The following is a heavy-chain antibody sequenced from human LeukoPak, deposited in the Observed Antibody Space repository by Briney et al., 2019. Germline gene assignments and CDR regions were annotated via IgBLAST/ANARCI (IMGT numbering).Heavy chain of an antibody. CDR2: TVGSRPDT. D-gene: IGHD3-22*01. CDR3: ARWIHYYDSSGYNL. J-gene: IGHJ4*02. Sequence: PGGSLRLSCAASGFTFTNYAMSWVRQTPGKGLEWVAATVGSRPDTYHADSVKGRFTVSRDNSKDTLYLQMSSLSVDDRAVYYCARWIHYYDSSGYNLWGQGTLVTVSS. CDR1: GFTFTNYA. V-gene: IGHV3-23*01.